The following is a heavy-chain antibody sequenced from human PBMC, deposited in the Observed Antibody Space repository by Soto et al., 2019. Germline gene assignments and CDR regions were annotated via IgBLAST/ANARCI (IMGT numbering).Heavy chain of an antibody. J-gene: IGHJ4*02. Sequence: ASVKVSCKVSGYTLTELSMHWVRQAPGKGLEWMGGFDPEDGETIYAQKFQGRVTMTEDTSTDTAYMELSSLRSEDTAVYYCATGSADDFWSGYSKHYFDYWGQGTLVTVSS. CDR3: ATGSADDFWSGYSKHYFDY. D-gene: IGHD3-3*01. CDR2: FDPEDGET. CDR1: GYTLTELS. V-gene: IGHV1-24*01.